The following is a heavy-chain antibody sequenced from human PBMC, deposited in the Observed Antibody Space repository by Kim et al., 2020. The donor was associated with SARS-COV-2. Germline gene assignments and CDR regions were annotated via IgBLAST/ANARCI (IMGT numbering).Heavy chain of an antibody. Sequence: GNRGYAQKCQGRVTMTRRTSISTAYMEMSSLRSEDTAVYYCGRTYGDVDYWGQGTLVTVSS. D-gene: IGHD4-17*01. CDR2: GNR. CDR3: GRTYGDVDY. J-gene: IGHJ4*02. V-gene: IGHV1-8*01.